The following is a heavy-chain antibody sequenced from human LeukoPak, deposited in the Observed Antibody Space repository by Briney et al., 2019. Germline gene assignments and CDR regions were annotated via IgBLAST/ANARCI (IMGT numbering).Heavy chain of an antibody. V-gene: IGHV3-53*01. CDR1: GFTVSSNY. Sequence: GGSLRLSCVASGFTVSSNYMSWVRQAPGKGLEWVSLLYSDGSTFYGDSVKGRFTISRDNSKNTVYLQMNSLRGEDTAVYYCAKFPSAAISDWGQGTLVTVSS. D-gene: IGHD2-2*02. J-gene: IGHJ4*02. CDR3: AKFPSAAISD. CDR2: LYSDGST.